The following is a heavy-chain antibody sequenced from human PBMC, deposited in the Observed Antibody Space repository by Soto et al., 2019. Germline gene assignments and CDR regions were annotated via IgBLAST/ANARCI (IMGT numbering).Heavy chain of an antibody. J-gene: IGHJ4*02. CDR3: AKDGGFSVAGAGLFDY. Sequence: EVHLLEYGGGLVQPGGSLRLSCVVSGSTFSSDDMSWVRQAPGRGLEWVSGICDSGGSTYYADSVKGRFTISRDNAKNTLDLQMKSLRVEDTAVYYCAKDGGFSVAGAGLFDYWGPGTQVTVSS. CDR1: GSTFSSDD. V-gene: IGHV3-23*01. CDR2: ICDSGGST. D-gene: IGHD6-19*01.